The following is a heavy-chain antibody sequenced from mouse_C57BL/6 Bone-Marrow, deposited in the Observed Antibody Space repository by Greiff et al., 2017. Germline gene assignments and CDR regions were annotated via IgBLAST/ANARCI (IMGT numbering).Heavy chain of an antibody. D-gene: IGHD2-3*01. CDR1: GYSFTSYY. CDR2: IYPGSGNT. Sequence: QVQLQQSGPELVKPGASVKISCKASGYSFTSYYIHWVKQRPGQGLEWIGWIYPGSGNTKYNEKFKGKATLTADTSSSTAYMQLSSLTSEDSAVYYCARSHYDGYYDWGQGTTLTVSS. CDR3: ARSHYDGYYD. V-gene: IGHV1-66*01. J-gene: IGHJ2*01.